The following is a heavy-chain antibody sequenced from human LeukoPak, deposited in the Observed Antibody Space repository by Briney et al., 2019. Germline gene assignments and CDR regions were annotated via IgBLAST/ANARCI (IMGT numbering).Heavy chain of an antibody. CDR3: ARDPSNYYDSSGYSDWFDP. CDR1: GYSISSGYY. V-gene: IGHV4-38-2*02. Sequence: SETLSLTCTVSGYSISSGYYWGWIRQPPGKGLEWIGSIYHSGSTYYNPSLKSRVTISVDTSKNQFSLKLSSVTAADTAVYYCARDPSNYYDSSGYSDWFDPWGQGTLVTVSS. CDR2: IYHSGST. D-gene: IGHD3-22*01. J-gene: IGHJ5*02.